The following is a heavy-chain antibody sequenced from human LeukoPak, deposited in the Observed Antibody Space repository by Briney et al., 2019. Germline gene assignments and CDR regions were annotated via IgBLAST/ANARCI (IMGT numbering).Heavy chain of an antibody. D-gene: IGHD1-26*01. J-gene: IGHJ4*02. CDR3: ATSPGTYYNS. V-gene: IGHV1-69-2*01. CDR1: GYTFTDFY. CDR2: FDPEDGEV. Sequence: GASVNVSCKASGYTFTDFYIHWVQEAPGRGLEWMGRFDPEDGEVFYADIFQGRIVISADTSINTAYLELSNLRSEDTALYYCATSPGTYYNSWGQGTLVTVSS.